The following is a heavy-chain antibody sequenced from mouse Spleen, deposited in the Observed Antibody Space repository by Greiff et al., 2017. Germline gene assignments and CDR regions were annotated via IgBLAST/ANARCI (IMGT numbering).Heavy chain of an antibody. D-gene: IGHD2-4*01. CDR3: ARCPYDYDGAWFAY. CDR2: ISDGGSYT. V-gene: IGHV5-4*03. CDR1: GFTFSSYA. J-gene: IGHJ3*01. Sequence: EVMLVESGGGLVKPGGSLKLSCAASGFTFSSYAMSWVRQTPEKRLEWVATISDGGSYTYYPDNVKGRFTISRDNAKNNLYLQMSHLKSEDTAMYYCARCPYDYDGAWFAYWGQGTLVTVSA.